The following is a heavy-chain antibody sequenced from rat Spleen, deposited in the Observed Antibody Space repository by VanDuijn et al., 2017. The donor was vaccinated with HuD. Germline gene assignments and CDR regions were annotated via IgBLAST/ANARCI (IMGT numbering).Heavy chain of an antibody. Sequence: QVQLKESGPGLVQPSQTLPLTCTVSGFSLTSYHVHWVRQPPGKGLEWMGVMWSDGDTSYNSALKSRLSISRDTSKSQVFLKMNSLQTEDTATYYCARDRGVTMMVPLMDAWGQGTSVTVSS. CDR3: ARDRGVTMMVPLMDA. D-gene: IGHD1-12*03. CDR1: GFSLTSYH. J-gene: IGHJ4*01. V-gene: IGHV2-32*01. CDR2: MWSDGDT.